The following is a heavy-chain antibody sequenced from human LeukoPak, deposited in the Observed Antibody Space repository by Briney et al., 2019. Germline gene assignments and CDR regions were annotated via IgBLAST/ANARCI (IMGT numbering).Heavy chain of an antibody. CDR2: ISGNNDNP. J-gene: IGHJ4*02. V-gene: IGHV1-18*01. CDR1: GYTFSNFG. D-gene: IGHD2-2*01. Sequence: ASVKVSCKTSGYTFSNFGINWVRQAPGQGLEWMGWISGNNDNPNYGQKFQGRLTVTTDASTSTAYMELRNLRFDDTAVYYCARDGTSTDDYWGQGTLVTVSS. CDR3: ARDGTSTDDY.